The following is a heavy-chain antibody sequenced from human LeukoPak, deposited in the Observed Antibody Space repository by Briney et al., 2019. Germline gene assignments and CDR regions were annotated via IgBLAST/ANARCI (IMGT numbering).Heavy chain of an antibody. Sequence: PGGSLRLSCTASGFTFGDYAMSWVRQAPGKGLEWVGFIRSKAYGGTTEYAASVKGRFTISRDDSKSIAYLQMNSLKTEDTAVYYCTRDPDIAVAAPPLDYWGQGTLVTVSS. CDR2: IRSKAYGGTT. CDR1: GFTFGDYA. J-gene: IGHJ4*02. D-gene: IGHD6-19*01. CDR3: TRDPDIAVAAPPLDY. V-gene: IGHV3-49*04.